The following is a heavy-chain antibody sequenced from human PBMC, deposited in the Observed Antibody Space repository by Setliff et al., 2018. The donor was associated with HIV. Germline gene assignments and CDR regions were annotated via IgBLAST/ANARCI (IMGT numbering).Heavy chain of an antibody. Sequence: SVKVSCKASGYSFTDYYIHWVRQAPGQGLEWMGGIIPISGTVNYAQKFWGRVTITTHESTSTAYVELRSLRSDDTAVYYCAIWFGELLSRGDWFDPWGQGTLVTVS. V-gene: IGHV1-69*05. CDR2: IIPISGTV. CDR1: GYSFTDYY. D-gene: IGHD3-10*01. CDR3: AIWFGELLSRGDWFDP. J-gene: IGHJ5*02.